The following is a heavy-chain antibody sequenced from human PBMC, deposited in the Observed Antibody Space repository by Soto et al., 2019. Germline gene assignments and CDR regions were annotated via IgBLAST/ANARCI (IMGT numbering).Heavy chain of an antibody. CDR2: IYHSGDT. V-gene: IGHV4-4*02. Sequence: SETLSLTCAVSGGSISSSTWWSWVRQPPGKGLEWIGEIYHSGDTKYNPSLKSRVTISVDKSKNHFSLRLTSVTAADRAVYYCPSRDNWFDFWGQGTLVTVSS. D-gene: IGHD3-10*01. CDR1: GGSISSSTW. J-gene: IGHJ5*01. CDR3: PSRDNWFDF.